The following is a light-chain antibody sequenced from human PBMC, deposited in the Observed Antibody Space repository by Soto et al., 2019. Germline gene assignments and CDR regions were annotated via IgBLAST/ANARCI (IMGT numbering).Light chain of an antibody. Sequence: DIQMTQSPSTLSASVGDRVTITCRASRTISSSLAWYQQQPGKAPKLLIYDVSTLKRGVPSRFSGSRSGTEFTLSISSLQPDDFATYYCQQYHTFSYTFGQGTSLESK. V-gene: IGKV1-5*01. CDR1: RTISSS. J-gene: IGKJ2*01. CDR3: QQYHTFSYT. CDR2: DVS.